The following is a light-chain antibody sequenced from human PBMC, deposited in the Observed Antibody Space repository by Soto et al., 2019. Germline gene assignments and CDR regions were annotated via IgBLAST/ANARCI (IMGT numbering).Light chain of an antibody. CDR1: QVISSA. CDR2: DAP. Sequence: AIQLTQSPSSLSASVGDRVTNTCRASQVISSALAWHQQKPGKAPKLLIYDAPSLKSGVPSKFSGSGSGTEFTLTISSLQPEDFATYYCQQFNSYPISFGQGTRLEIK. CDR3: QQFNSYPIS. J-gene: IGKJ5*01. V-gene: IGKV1-13*02.